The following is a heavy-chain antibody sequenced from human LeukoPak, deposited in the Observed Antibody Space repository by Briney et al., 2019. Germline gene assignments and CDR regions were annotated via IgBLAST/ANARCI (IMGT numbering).Heavy chain of an antibody. CDR3: ARFPGRFLFDY. D-gene: IGHD3-3*01. CDR1: GGSISSHY. V-gene: IGHV4-59*11. Sequence: SETLSLTCTVSGGSISSHYWSWIRQPPGKGLEWIGYIYYSGSTNYNPSLKSQVTISVDTSKNQFSLKLSTVTAADTAVYYCARFPGRFLFDYWGQGTLVTVSS. CDR2: IYYSGST. J-gene: IGHJ4*02.